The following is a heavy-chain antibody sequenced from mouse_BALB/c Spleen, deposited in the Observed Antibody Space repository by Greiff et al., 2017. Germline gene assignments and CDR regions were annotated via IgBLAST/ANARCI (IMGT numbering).Heavy chain of an antibody. D-gene: IGHD2-4*01. V-gene: IGHV14-3*02. Sequence: EVKLQESGAELVKPGASVKLSCTASGFNIKDTYMHWVKQRPEQGLEWIGRIDPANGNTKYDPKFQGKATITADTSSDTAYLQLSSLTSEDTAVYYCARRGNDYDGPGYYAMDYGGQGTAGTVCS. CDR3: ARRGNDYDGPGYYAMDY. CDR2: IDPANGNT. CDR1: GFNIKDTY. J-gene: IGHJ4*01.